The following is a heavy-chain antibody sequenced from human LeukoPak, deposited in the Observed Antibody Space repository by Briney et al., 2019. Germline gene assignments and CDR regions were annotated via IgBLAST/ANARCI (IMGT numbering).Heavy chain of an antibody. V-gene: IGHV4-59*01. D-gene: IGHD5-18*01. Sequence: SETLSLTCTVSGGSISSYYWSWTRQPPGKGLEWIGYIYYSGSTNYNPSLKSRVTISVDTSKNQFSLKLSSVTAADTAVYYCARVGVDTAMDDYYGMDVWGQGTTVTVSS. J-gene: IGHJ6*02. CDR1: GGSISSYY. CDR3: ARVGVDTAMDDYYGMDV. CDR2: IYYSGST.